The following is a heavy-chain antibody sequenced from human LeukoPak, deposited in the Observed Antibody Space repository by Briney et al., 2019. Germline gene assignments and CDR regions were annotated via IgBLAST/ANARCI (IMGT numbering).Heavy chain of an antibody. V-gene: IGHV4-38-2*02. Sequence: SETLSLTCAVSGYSISSGYQWAWSRQSPGKGVEGIGSIYHSGSAHYNPSLKRRVTISVATSKTHFSLKMYSVTAADTAVYYCARDPRWLTPDCTSTSCYENYFDPWGQGTLVTVSS. J-gene: IGHJ5*02. D-gene: IGHD2-2*01. CDR3: ARDPRWLTPDCTSTSCYENYFDP. CDR1: GYSISSGYQ. CDR2: IYHSGSA.